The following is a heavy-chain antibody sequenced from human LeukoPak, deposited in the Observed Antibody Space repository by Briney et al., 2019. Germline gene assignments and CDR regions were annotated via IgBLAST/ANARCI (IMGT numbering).Heavy chain of an antibody. CDR2: ISDSCSTI. V-gene: IGHV3-11*01. D-gene: IGHD3-22*01. CDR3: VRDRLGDYDSSGYYDN. Sequence: NPGGSLRLSCAASGFTFSDYYMSWIRQAPGKGLEWVSYISDSCSTIYYADSVKGRFTISRDNAKKSLYLQMNSLRAEDTAVYYCVRDRLGDYDSSGYYDNWGQGTLVTVSS. J-gene: IGHJ4*02. CDR1: GFTFSDYY.